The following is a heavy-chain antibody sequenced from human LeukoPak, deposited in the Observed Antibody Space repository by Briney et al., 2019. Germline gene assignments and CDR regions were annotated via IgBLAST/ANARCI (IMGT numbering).Heavy chain of an antibody. CDR1: GGTFSSYA. Sequence: SVKVSCKASGGTFSSYAISWVRHAPGRGLEWMGGIIPIFGTANYAQKFQGRVTFTADESTSTAYMELGSLRSEDTAVYYCVHIVVVPAANDYWGQGTLVTVSS. V-gene: IGHV1-69*13. CDR3: VHIVVVPAANDY. CDR2: IIPIFGTA. D-gene: IGHD2-2*01. J-gene: IGHJ4*02.